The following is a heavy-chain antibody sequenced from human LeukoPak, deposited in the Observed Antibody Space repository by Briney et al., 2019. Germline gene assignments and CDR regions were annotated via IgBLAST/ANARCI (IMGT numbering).Heavy chain of an antibody. CDR3: ARSRGDNWNDEYYFDY. CDR2: IIPIFGTA. V-gene: IGHV1-69*13. D-gene: IGHD1-20*01. CDR1: GYTFTGYY. J-gene: IGHJ4*02. Sequence: SVKVSCKASGYTFTGYYMHWVRQAPGQGLEWMGGIIPIFGTANYAQKFQGRVTITADESTSTAYMELSSLRSEDTAVYYCARSRGDNWNDEYYFDYWGQGTLVTVSS.